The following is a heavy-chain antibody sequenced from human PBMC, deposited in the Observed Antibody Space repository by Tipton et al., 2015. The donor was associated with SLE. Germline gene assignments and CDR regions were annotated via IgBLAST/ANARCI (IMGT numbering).Heavy chain of an antibody. CDR1: GFTFSTYA. D-gene: IGHD3-10*01. Sequence: GSLRLSCAASGFTFSTYALSWVRQAPGKGLEWVSAISDSGSSTFYADSVKGRFTVSRDNSKNTMYLQLNSLRAEDTAVYYCATYGSGSFQDYWGQGTLVTVSS. V-gene: IGHV3-23*01. J-gene: IGHJ4*02. CDR3: ATYGSGSFQDY. CDR2: ISDSGSST.